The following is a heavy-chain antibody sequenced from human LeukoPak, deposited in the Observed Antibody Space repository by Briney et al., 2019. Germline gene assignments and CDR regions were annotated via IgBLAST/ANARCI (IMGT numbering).Heavy chain of an antibody. J-gene: IGHJ4*02. V-gene: IGHV3-48*03. CDR2: ISSSGSTI. D-gene: IGHD3-22*01. CDR1: GFTFSSYE. CDR3: ARALTMIVKRPDY. Sequence: GGSLRLSCAASGFTFSSYEMNWVRQAPGKGLEWVSYISSSGSTIYYADSVKGRFTISRDNAKNSLYLQMNSLRAEDTAVYYCARALTMIVKRPDYWGQGTLVTVSS.